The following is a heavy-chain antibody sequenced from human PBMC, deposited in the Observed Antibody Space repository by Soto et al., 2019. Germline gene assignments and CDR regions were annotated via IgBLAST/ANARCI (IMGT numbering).Heavy chain of an antibody. Sequence: QVQLQESGPGLVKPSETLSLTCTVSGGSISSSSYYWGWIRQPPGKGLEWIGSIFYSGSTYYNPSLQSRVTISVDTSTNQFSLKLRSVTAADTAVYYCARIVRGIVITYYYMDVWGQGTTVTVSS. J-gene: IGHJ6*03. D-gene: IGHD2-21*01. CDR2: IFYSGST. CDR3: ARIVRGIVITYYYMDV. CDR1: GGSISSSSYY. V-gene: IGHV4-39*01.